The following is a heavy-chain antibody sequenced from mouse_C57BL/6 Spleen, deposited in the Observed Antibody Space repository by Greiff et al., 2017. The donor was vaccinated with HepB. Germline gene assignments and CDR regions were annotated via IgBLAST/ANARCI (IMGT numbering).Heavy chain of an antibody. CDR3: ARRGKFITTWFDY. CDR1: GYAFSSSW. Sequence: QVQLQQSGPELVKPGASVKISCKASGYAFSSSWMNWVKQRPGKGLEWIGRIYPGDGDTNYNGKFKGKATLTADKSSSTAYMQLSSLTSEDSAVYFCARRGKFITTWFDYWGQGTTLTVSS. J-gene: IGHJ2*01. V-gene: IGHV1-82*01. D-gene: IGHD1-1*01. CDR2: IYPGDGDT.